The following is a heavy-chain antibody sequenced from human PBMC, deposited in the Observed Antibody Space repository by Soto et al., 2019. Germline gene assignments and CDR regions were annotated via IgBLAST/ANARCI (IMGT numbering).Heavy chain of an antibody. CDR3: AKGSNTIFGVVNPGFDY. J-gene: IGHJ4*02. V-gene: IGHV3-23*01. D-gene: IGHD3-3*01. CDR1: GFTFSSYA. CDR2: ISGSGGST. Sequence: PGGSLRLSCAASGFTFSSYAMSGVRQAPGKGLEWVSAISGSGGSTYYADSVKGRFTISRDNSKNTLYLQMNSLRAEDTAVYYCAKGSNTIFGVVNPGFDYWGQGTLVTVSS.